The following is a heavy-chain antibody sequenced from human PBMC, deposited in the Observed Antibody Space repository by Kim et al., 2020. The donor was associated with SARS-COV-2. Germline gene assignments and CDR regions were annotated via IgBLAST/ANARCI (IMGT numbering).Heavy chain of an antibody. V-gene: IGHV1-18*01. CDR3: ARIKDSEGYCSSTSCYRDAFDI. CDR1: GYTFTSYG. J-gene: IGHJ3*02. D-gene: IGHD2-2*01. CDR2: ISAYNGNT. Sequence: ASVKVSCKASGYTFTSYGISWVRQAPGQGLEWMGWISAYNGNTNYAQKLQGRVTMTTDTSTSTAYMELRSLRSDDTAVYYCARIKDSEGYCSSTSCYRDAFDIWGQGTMVTVSS.